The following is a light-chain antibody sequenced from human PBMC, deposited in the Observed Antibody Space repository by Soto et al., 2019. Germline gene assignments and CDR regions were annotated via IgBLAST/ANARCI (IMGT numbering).Light chain of an antibody. V-gene: IGLV2-8*01. CDR1: SSDVGGYNY. Sequence: QSALTQPPSASGSPGQSVTISCTGTSSDVGGYNYVSWYQQHPGKAPKLIIYAVSKRPSGVPDRFSGSKSGNTASLTVSGLQAEDEADYYCSSYAGCNNSVFGSGTKLTVL. CDR3: SSYAGCNNSV. J-gene: IGLJ1*01. CDR2: AVS.